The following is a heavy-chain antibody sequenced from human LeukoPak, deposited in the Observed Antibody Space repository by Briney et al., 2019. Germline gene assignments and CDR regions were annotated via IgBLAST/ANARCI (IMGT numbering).Heavy chain of an antibody. CDR2: ISWNSNFI. Sequence: GRSLRLSCAASGFTLDDYAMHWVRQAPGKGLEWVSSISWNSNFIGYADSVKGRFTISRDNAKNSLYLQMNSLRAEDTALYYCAKEMGIAATPFDFWGQGTMVTVSS. CDR1: GFTLDDYA. V-gene: IGHV3-9*01. J-gene: IGHJ3*01. D-gene: IGHD6-13*01. CDR3: AKEMGIAATPFDF.